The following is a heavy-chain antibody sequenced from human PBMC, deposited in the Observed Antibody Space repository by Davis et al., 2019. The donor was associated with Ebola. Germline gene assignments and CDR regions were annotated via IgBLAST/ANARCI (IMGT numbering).Heavy chain of an antibody. J-gene: IGHJ1*01. CDR1: GGSISSGTSY. V-gene: IGHV4-39*07. CDR3: ARGGLCVGDCYGEYFQH. D-gene: IGHD2-21*01. Sequence: SETLSLTCSVSGGSISSGTSYWGWVRQPPGNGLEWIGSIYYSGSTYYNSSLKSRVTISVDTSKNQFSLKLSSVTAADTAVYYCARGGLCVGDCYGEYFQHWGHGTLVTVSS. CDR2: IYYSGST.